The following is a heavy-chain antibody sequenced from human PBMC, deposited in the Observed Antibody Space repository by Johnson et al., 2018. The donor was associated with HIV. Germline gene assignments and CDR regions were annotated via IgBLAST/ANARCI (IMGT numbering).Heavy chain of an antibody. Sequence: QVQLVESGGGVVQPGRSLRLSCAASGFTFNSYGMHWVRQAPGKGLEWVAVIWYDGSNKYYAASVKGRFTISRDNSKNTLYLQMNSLRAEDTAIYYCVKGMDSSSWYAFDIWGQGTMVTVSS. CDR2: IWYDGSNK. D-gene: IGHD6-13*01. CDR1: GFTFNSYG. V-gene: IGHV3-33*06. CDR3: VKGMDSSSWYAFDI. J-gene: IGHJ3*02.